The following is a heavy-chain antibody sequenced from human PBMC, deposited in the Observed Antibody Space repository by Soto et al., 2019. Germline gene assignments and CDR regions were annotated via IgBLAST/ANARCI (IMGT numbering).Heavy chain of an antibody. J-gene: IGHJ6*03. D-gene: IGHD3-10*01. CDR2: ITWSSDSM. CDR1: GFTFYNHG. Sequence: EVQLVESGGGFVQPGRSLRLSCVASGFTFYNHGMHWVRQAPGRGLEWVSGITWSSDSMGYADSVKGRFTISRDNAKNSLYLKMNSLRTEDTALYYCAKEDSGFSGYMDVWGKGTTVTVSS. CDR3: AKEDSGFSGYMDV. V-gene: IGHV3-9*01.